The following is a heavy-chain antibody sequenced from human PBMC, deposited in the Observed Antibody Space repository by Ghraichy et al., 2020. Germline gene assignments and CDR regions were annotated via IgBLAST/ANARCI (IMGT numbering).Heavy chain of an antibody. J-gene: IGHJ4*02. CDR2: MSYSGNS. CDR3: ARRKVGRPIA. Sequence: SETLSLTCTVSGDSISSSGYYWGWIRQPPGKGLEWIGSMSYSGNSYSNPSLNSRVTISVDTSKNQFSLKLSSVTAADTAMYYCARRKVGRPIAWGLGTLVTVSS. CDR1: GDSISSSGYY. D-gene: IGHD6-6*01. V-gene: IGHV4-39*01.